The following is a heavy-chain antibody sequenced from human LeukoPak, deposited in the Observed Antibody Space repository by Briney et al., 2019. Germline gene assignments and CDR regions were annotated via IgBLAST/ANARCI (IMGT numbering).Heavy chain of an antibody. CDR3: ARGYSSRLYNWLDP. J-gene: IGHJ5*02. V-gene: IGHV3-23*01. CDR1: GFTFNNYA. D-gene: IGHD6-13*01. CDR2: ISGSGSRT. Sequence: PGGSLRLSCAASGFTFNNYAMSWVRQAPGKGLEWVSGISGSGSRTYYADSVKGRFTISRDNSKNTLYVQMNSLRAEDTAVYYCARGYSSRLYNWLDPWGQGTLVTVSS.